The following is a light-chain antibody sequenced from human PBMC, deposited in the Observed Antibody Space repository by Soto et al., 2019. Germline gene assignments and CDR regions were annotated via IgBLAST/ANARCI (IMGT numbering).Light chain of an antibody. J-gene: IGLJ1*01. V-gene: IGLV2-14*01. CDR3: SSDTSSSTLV. Sequence: QSALTQPASVSGSPGQSITIPCTGTSSDVGGYNYVSWYQQHPGKAPKLMIYEVSNRPSGVSNRFSGSKSGNTASLTISGLQAEDEAAYYCSSDTSSSTLVFGTGTKLTVL. CDR1: SSDVGGYNY. CDR2: EVS.